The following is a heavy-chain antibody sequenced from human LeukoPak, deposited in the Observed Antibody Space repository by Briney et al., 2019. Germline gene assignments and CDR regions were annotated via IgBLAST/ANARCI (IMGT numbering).Heavy chain of an antibody. V-gene: IGHV3-21*01. CDR1: GFTFSSYS. J-gene: IGHJ4*02. CDR2: ISSSSSYI. CDR3: ARDTGDDYGDYFFDY. D-gene: IGHD4-17*01. Sequence: GGSLRLSCAASGFTFSSYSMNWVRQAPGKGLEWVSSISSSSSYIYYADSVKGRFTISRDNAKNSLYLQMNSLRAEDTAVYYCARDTGDDYGDYFFDYWGQGTLVTVSS.